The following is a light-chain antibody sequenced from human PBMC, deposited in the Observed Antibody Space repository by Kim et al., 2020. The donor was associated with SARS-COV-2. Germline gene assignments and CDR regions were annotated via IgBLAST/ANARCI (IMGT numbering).Light chain of an antibody. J-gene: IGLJ2*01. CDR2: GKD. V-gene: IGLV3-19*01. CDR3: NSRDSNDNVV. CDR1: SLRSYY. Sequence: SSELTQDPAVSVALGQTVRITCQGDSLRSYYATWYQQKPGQAPKLVLYGKDNRPSGIPDRFSGSSSGNTASLTITGTQAGDEADYYCNSRDSNDNVVFGGGSKVTVL.